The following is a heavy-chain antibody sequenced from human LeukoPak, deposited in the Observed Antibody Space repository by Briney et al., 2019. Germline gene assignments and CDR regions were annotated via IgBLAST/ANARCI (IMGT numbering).Heavy chain of an antibody. CDR1: GFTFSSYS. Sequence: GGSLRLSCAASGFTFSSYSMNWVRQAPGEGLEWVSAISGSGGSTYYADSVKGRFTISRENSKNTLYLQMNSLRAEDTAVYYCAKDGETGFDYWGQGTLVTVSS. CDR3: AKDGETGFDY. CDR2: ISGSGGST. J-gene: IGHJ4*02. V-gene: IGHV3-23*01. D-gene: IGHD1-14*01.